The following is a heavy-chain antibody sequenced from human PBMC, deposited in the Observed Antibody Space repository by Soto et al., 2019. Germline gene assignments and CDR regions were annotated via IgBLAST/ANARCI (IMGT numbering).Heavy chain of an antibody. D-gene: IGHD3-9*01. J-gene: IGHJ4*02. CDR3: ASSTGYRIFDC. Sequence: QITLKESGPPLVKPTQTLTLTCTFSGFSLSTTGVGVGWIRQPPGKALEWLALIFWDDDKRYSPSLKSRLTITQDTSKNQVVLTMTNMDPVDTATYYCASSTGYRIFDCWGQGTLVAVSS. CDR2: IFWDDDK. V-gene: IGHV2-5*02. CDR1: GFSLSTTGVG.